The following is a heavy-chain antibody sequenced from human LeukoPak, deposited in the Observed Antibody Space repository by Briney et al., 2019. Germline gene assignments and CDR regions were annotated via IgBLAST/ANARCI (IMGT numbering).Heavy chain of an antibody. Sequence: ASVKVSCKVSGYTLTELSMHWVRQAPGKGLEWMGGFDPEDGETTYAQKFQGRVTMTEDTSTDIAYMELSSLRSEDTAVYYCARVRAVAGILVYWGQGTLVTVSS. CDR2: FDPEDGET. CDR3: ARVRAVAGILVY. J-gene: IGHJ4*02. CDR1: GYTLTELS. D-gene: IGHD6-19*01. V-gene: IGHV1-24*01.